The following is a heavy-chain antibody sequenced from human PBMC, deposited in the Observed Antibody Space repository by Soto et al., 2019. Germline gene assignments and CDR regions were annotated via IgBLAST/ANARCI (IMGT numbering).Heavy chain of an antibody. CDR3: ARSDYGSGRIPPGFDP. CDR2: IYYSGST. V-gene: IGHV4-59*01. J-gene: IGHJ5*02. Sequence: QVQLQESGPGLVKPSETLSLTCTVSGGSISSYYWSWIRQPPGKGLEWIGYIYYSGSTNYNPSLKSRVTISVDTSKNQFSLKLSSVTAADTAVYYCARSDYGSGRIPPGFDPWGQGTLVTVSS. D-gene: IGHD3-10*01. CDR1: GGSISSYY.